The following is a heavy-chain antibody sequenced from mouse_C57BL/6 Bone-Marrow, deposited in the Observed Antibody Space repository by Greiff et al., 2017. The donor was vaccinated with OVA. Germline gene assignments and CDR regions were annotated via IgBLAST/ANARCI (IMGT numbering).Heavy chain of an antibody. J-gene: IGHJ4*01. V-gene: IGHV1-42*01. CDR2: INPSTGGT. D-gene: IGHD2-2*01. CDR3: AREGRLRRAMDY. CDR1: GYSFTGYY. Sequence: VQLQQSGPELVKPGASVKISCKASGYSFTGYYMNWVKQSPEKSLEWIGEINPSTGGTTYNQKFKAKATLTVDKSSSTAYMQLKSLTSEDSAVYYCAREGRLRRAMDYWGQGTSVTVSS.